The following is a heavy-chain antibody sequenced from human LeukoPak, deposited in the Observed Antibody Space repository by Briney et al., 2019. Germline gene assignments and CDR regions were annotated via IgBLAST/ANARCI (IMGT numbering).Heavy chain of an antibody. V-gene: IGHV4-59*01. CDR3: ARRQGYVGILTGYKWTYYFDS. J-gene: IGHJ4*01. CDR2: IYCSGST. Sequence: PSETLSLTCTVSGGSISSYYWSWIRQPPGKGLEWIGYIYCSGSTNYNPSLKSRVTISVDTSKNQFSLKLSSVTAADTAVYYCARRQGYVGILTGYKWTYYFDSWGHGTLVTVSS. D-gene: IGHD3-9*01. CDR1: GGSISSYY.